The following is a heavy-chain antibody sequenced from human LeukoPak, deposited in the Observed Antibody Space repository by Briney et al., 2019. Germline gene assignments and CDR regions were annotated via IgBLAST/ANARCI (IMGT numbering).Heavy chain of an antibody. D-gene: IGHD3-10*01. CDR3: AKDIGFGELRLHYYGMDV. V-gene: IGHV3-9*01. Sequence: GGSLRLSCAASGLTFDDYAMHCVRHAPEEGLEWVSGISWNSGSIGYADSVKGRFTISRDNAKNSLYLQMNSLRAEDTALYYCAKDIGFGELRLHYYGMDVCGEGTTVTVSS. CDR1: GLTFDDYA. CDR2: ISWNSGSI. J-gene: IGHJ6*04.